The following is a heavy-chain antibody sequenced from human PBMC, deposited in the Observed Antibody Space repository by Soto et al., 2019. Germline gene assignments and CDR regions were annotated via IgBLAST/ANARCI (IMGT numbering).Heavy chain of an antibody. CDR1: GYSFTSYW. J-gene: IGHJ6*02. CDR3: ARFYGGYYYGMDV. V-gene: IGHV5-51*01. Sequence: GESLKIYCKGSGYSFTSYWIGWVRQMPGKGLEWMGIIYPGDSDTRYSPSFQGQVTISADKSISTAYLQWSSLKASDTAMYYSARFYGGYYYGMDVWGQGTTVTVSS. D-gene: IGHD4-17*01. CDR2: IYPGDSDT.